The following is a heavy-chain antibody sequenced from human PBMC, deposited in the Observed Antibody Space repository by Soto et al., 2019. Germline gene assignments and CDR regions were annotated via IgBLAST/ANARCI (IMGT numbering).Heavy chain of an antibody. J-gene: IGHJ6*02. CDR2: IIPIFGTV. Sequence: SVKVSCKASGGTFSSYAISWVRQAPGQGLEWMGGIIPIFGTVNYAQKFQGRVTITADESTSTAYMELSSLRSEDTAVYYCAEFLRGGRSGYYSNYYYGMDVWGQGTTVTVSS. CDR1: GGTFSSYA. CDR3: AEFLRGGRSGYYSNYYYGMDV. V-gene: IGHV1-69*13. D-gene: IGHD3-22*01.